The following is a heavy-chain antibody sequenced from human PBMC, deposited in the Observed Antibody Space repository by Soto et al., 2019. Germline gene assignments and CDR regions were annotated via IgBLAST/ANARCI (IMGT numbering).Heavy chain of an antibody. Sequence: VGSLRLSCAASGFTFSSYAMSWVRQAPGKGLEWVSAISGSGGSTYYADSVKGRFTISRDNSKNTLYLQMDSLRAEDTAVYYCAKSGPNYYDSSGYYYFDYWGQGTLVTVSS. CDR2: ISGSGGST. D-gene: IGHD3-22*01. CDR1: GFTFSSYA. J-gene: IGHJ4*02. V-gene: IGHV3-23*01. CDR3: AKSGPNYYDSSGYYYFDY.